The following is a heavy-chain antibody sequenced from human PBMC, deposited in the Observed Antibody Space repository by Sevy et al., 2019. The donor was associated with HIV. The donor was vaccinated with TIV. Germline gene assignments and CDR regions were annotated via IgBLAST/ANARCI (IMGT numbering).Heavy chain of an antibody. CDR2: IKKDGSEK. CDR1: GFIFSTYW. D-gene: IGHD1-26*01. CDR3: ARDGYSGSYGGDAFDI. J-gene: IGHJ3*02. Sequence: GGSLRLSCAASGFIFSTYWMAWVRQAPGKGLEWVANIKKDGSEKYYVNSVKGRFTISGDNAKGLLYLQMDSLRAEDTAVYYWARDGYSGSYGGDAFDIWGQGTMVTVSS. V-gene: IGHV3-7*01.